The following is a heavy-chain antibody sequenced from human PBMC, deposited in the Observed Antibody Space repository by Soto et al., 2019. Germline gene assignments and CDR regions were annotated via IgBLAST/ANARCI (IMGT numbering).Heavy chain of an antibody. CDR1: GYTFTSYD. CDR3: ARAGVRGNAILDYYYCYYMDV. CDR2: MNPNSGNT. D-gene: IGHD2-8*01. J-gene: IGHJ6*03. V-gene: IGHV1-8*01. Sequence: ASVKVSCKASGYTFTSYDINWVRQATGQGLEWMGWMNPNSGNTGYAQKFQGRVTMTRNTSISTAYMELSSLRSEDTAVYYCARAGVRGNAILDYYYCYYMDVWGKGTTVTVSS.